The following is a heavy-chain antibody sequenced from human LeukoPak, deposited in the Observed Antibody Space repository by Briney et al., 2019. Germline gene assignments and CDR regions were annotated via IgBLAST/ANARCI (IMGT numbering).Heavy chain of an antibody. CDR1: GFTFSSLE. Sequence: GGSLRLSCAASGFTFSSLEMNWVRQAPGKGLVWGSRINTDGRSTTYADSVKGRFTISRDNAKNTRYLQMNSLSAEDTAVYYCARGYSSSYRIDYWGQGTLVTVSS. D-gene: IGHD6-6*01. CDR3: ARGYSSSYRIDY. V-gene: IGHV3-74*01. J-gene: IGHJ4*02. CDR2: INTDGRST.